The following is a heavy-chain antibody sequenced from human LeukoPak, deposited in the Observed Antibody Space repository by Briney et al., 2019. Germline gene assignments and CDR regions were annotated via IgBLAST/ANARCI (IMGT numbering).Heavy chain of an antibody. CDR3: ARDVWGNDAFDI. D-gene: IGHD3-16*01. Sequence: SETLSLTCTVSGGSISSSSYYWSWIRQPPGKGLEWIGHMHPSGRTSYNPSLKSRVIISTDTSKSQVSLMLSSVTAADTAVYFCARDVWGNDAFDIWGQGTMVTVSS. V-gene: IGHV4-61*01. CDR2: MHPSGRT. CDR1: GGSISSSSYY. J-gene: IGHJ3*02.